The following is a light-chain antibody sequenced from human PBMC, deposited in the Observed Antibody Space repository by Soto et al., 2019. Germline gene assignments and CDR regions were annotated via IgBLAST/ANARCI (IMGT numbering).Light chain of an antibody. J-gene: IGKJ5*01. CDR1: QGIRHD. V-gene: IGKV1-6*01. Sequence: AITMTQSPSSLSASAGERVNITCRGSQGIRHDLGWYQQKPGKAPNLLIYATSSLQGGVPSSFSGSGSGTDFTLTISSLQPEDFATYYGQQANSFPSITFGQGTRLEIK. CDR2: ATS. CDR3: QQANSFPSIT.